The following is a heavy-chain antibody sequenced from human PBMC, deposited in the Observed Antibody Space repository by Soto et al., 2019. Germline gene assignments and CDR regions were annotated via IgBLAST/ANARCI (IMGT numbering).Heavy chain of an antibody. J-gene: IGHJ4*02. CDR2: IYYSGST. D-gene: IGHD6-13*01. CDR1: GGSISSGGYY. V-gene: IGHV4-31*03. Sequence: SETLSLTCTVSGGSISSGGYYWSWIRQHPGKGLEWIGYIYYSGSTYYNPSLKSRVTISVDTSKNQFSLKLSSVTAADTAVYYCASLYSSSWNEDFDYWGQGTLVTVPQ. CDR3: ASLYSSSWNEDFDY.